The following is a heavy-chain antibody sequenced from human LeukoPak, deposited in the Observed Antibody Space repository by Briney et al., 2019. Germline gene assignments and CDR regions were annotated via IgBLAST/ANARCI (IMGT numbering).Heavy chain of an antibody. D-gene: IGHD1-26*01. J-gene: IGHJ4*02. Sequence: GGSLRLSCAASGFTFSSYAMSWVRQAPGKGLGWVSAISGSGGSTYYADSVKGRFTISRDNAKRTLYLQMHSLRAEDTAMYYCARDLSGAWDFWGQGTLVTVSS. CDR2: ISGSGGST. CDR3: ARDLSGAWDF. CDR1: GFTFSSYA. V-gene: IGHV3-23*01.